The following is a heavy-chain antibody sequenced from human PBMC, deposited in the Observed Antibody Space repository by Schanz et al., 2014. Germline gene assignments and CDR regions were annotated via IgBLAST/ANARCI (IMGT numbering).Heavy chain of an antibody. CDR2: ITRQGTT. V-gene: IGHV3-23*01. Sequence: ESGGGLVQPGGSLRLSCTVSGFTVNNYAMNWVRQAPGRGLEWVSGITRQGTTYYADFVKGRFSISRDLSSNTLYLQMNSLRDEDTALYYCAKDMHKDYGGKPQAFDIWGQGTMXTVSS. J-gene: IGHJ3*02. CDR1: GFTVNNYA. CDR3: AKDMHKDYGGKPQAFDI. D-gene: IGHD4-17*01.